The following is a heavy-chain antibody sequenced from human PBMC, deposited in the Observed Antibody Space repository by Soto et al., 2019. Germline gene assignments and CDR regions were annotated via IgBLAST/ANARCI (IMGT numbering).Heavy chain of an antibody. CDR3: TRDLFSYDYSGILWFDP. J-gene: IGHJ5*02. D-gene: IGHD3-16*01. CDR2: IRSKGHNYAT. V-gene: IGHV3-73*02. Sequence: EVQLVESGGGLVQPGGSLKLSCAASGFAFSGSAMYWVRQASGKGPEWVGRIRSKGHNYATEYAASVKGRFTISRDDSKNTAYLQMNSLQTEDTAVYYCTRDLFSYDYSGILWFDPRGQGTLVTVSS. CDR1: GFAFSGSA.